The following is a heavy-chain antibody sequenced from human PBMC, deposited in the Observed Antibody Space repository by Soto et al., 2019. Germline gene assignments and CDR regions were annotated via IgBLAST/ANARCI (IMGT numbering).Heavy chain of an antibody. CDR3: VRTAREGAVAPHWFDR. V-gene: IGHV4-30-4*01. CDR2: VYYTGST. CDR1: GASIRSTADF. Sequence: PSETLSLTCTVSGASIRSTADFWSWIRHAPGKGLEWIGYVYYTGSTYYNPSLMSRLTISVDTSKNQFSLKLTSVTAAETAVYYCVRTAREGAVAPHWFDRWGQGTQVTVSS. D-gene: IGHD2-21*02. J-gene: IGHJ5*02.